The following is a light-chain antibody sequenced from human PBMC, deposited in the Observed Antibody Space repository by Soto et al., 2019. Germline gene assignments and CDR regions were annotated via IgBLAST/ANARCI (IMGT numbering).Light chain of an antibody. J-gene: IGKJ1*01. V-gene: IGKV1-5*03. Sequence: DIQMTQSPSALSASVGDRVTITCRGSQGISSWVAWYQQKPGKAPRLLIYKASSLASSVPSRFSVSGSGTEFKLTISSLQPEEVATYHCQQHTTFGQGTKVEI. CDR3: QQHTT. CDR2: KAS. CDR1: QGISSW.